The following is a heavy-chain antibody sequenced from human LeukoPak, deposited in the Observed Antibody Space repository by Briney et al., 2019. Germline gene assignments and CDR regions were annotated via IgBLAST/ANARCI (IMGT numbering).Heavy chain of an antibody. Sequence: SQTLSLTCAISGDSVSSNSAACNWIRQSPSRGLEWLGRAYYRSKLYNDYAVSVKSRITINPDTSKNQFSLQLNSVTPEDTAVYYCAREGWGETGNYYYYYMDVWGKGTTVTVSS. J-gene: IGHJ6*03. V-gene: IGHV6-1*01. CDR1: GDSVSSNSAA. CDR3: AREGWGETGNYYYYYMDV. CDR2: AYYRSKLYN. D-gene: IGHD7-27*01.